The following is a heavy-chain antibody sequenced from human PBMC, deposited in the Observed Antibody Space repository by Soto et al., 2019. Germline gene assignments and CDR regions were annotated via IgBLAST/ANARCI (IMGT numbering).Heavy chain of an antibody. J-gene: IGHJ6*02. D-gene: IGHD5-18*01. V-gene: IGHV3-30-3*01. CDR2: ISYDGSNK. Sequence: GGSLRLSCAASGFTFSSYAMHWVRQAPGKGLEWVAVISYDGSNKYYADSVKGRFTISRDNSKNTLYLQMNSMRAEDTAVYYCAREWNVGTRDTEYYYGMDVWGQGTTVTVSS. CDR1: GFTFSSYA. CDR3: AREWNVGTRDTEYYYGMDV.